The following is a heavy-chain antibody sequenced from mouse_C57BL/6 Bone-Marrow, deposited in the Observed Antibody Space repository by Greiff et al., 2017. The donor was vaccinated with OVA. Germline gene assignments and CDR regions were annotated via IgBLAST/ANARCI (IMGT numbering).Heavy chain of an antibody. Sequence: VQVVESGAELARPGASVKLSCKASGYTFTSYGISWVKQRTGQGLEWIGEIYPRSGNTYYNEKFKGKATLTADKSSSTAYMELRSLTSEDSAVYFCARWVLAWFAYWGQGTLVTVSA. V-gene: IGHV1-81*01. CDR1: GYTFTSYG. CDR3: ARWVLAWFAY. J-gene: IGHJ3*01. CDR2: IYPRSGNT.